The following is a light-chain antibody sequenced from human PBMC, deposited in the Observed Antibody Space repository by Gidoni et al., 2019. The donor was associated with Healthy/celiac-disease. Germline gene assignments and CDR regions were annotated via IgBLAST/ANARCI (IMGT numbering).Light chain of an antibody. CDR1: SSDVGGYNY. Sequence: QSALTQPASVSGSPGQSITTSCTGTSSDVGGYNYVSWYQQHPGKAPKLMIYEVSNRPSGVPDRFSGSKSGNTASLTTSGLQAEDEADYYCSSYTSSSTLDVVFGGGTKLTVL. V-gene: IGLV2-14*01. J-gene: IGLJ2*01. CDR2: EVS. CDR3: SSYTSSSTLDVV.